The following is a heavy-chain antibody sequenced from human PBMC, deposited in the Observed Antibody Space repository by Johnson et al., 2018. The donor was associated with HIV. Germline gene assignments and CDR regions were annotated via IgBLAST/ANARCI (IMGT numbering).Heavy chain of an antibody. CDR1: GFTFSGSA. D-gene: IGHD6-13*01. CDR2: IYSDGSDT. V-gene: IGHV3-74*03. J-gene: IGHJ3*02. Sequence: VQLVESGGGLVQPGGSLELSCAASGFTFSGSAMHWVRQTPGKGLVWVARIYSDGSDTAYADSVKGRFTISRDNSKNTLYLQMNSLRAEDTAMYYCATRQQLVPGAFDIWGQGTMVTVSS. CDR3: ATRQQLVPGAFDI.